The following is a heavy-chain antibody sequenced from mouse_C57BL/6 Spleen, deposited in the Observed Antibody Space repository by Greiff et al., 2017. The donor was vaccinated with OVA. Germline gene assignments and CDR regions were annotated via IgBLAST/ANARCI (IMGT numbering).Heavy chain of an antibody. J-gene: IGHJ2*01. CDR2: IYPGDGDT. D-gene: IGHD4-1*01. Sequence: QVQLQQSGPELVKPGASVKISCKASGYAFSGSWLNWVKQRPGKGLEWIGRIYPGDGDTNYNGKFKGKATLTADKSSSLAYRQLRSLTSEDFAVYICARWNWEGLYFDYWGQGTTLTVSS. V-gene: IGHV1-82*01. CDR1: GYAFSGSW. CDR3: ARWNWEGLYFDY.